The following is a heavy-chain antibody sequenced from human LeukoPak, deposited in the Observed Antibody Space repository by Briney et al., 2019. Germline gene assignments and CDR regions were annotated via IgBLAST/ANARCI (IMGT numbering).Heavy chain of an antibody. J-gene: IGHJ4*02. CDR1: GFTFSSYA. V-gene: IGHV3-23*01. CDR3: AKDGDIVATSTYFDY. D-gene: IGHD5-12*01. CDR2: INGSGGST. Sequence: TGGSLRLSCAASGFTFSSYAMSWVRQAPGKGLEWVSAINGSGGSTYYADSVKGRFTISRDNSKNTLYLQMNSLRAEDTAVYYCAKDGDIVATSTYFDYWGQGTLVTVSS.